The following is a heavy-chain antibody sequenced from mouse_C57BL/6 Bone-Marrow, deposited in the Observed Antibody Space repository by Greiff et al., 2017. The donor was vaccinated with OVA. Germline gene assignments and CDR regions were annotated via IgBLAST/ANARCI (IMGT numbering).Heavy chain of an antibody. J-gene: IGHJ3*01. CDR3: TRSGGYYSLFY. V-gene: IGHV1-15*01. D-gene: IGHD2-12*01. Sequence: VKLQESGAELVRPGASVTLSCKASGYTFTDYEMHWVKQTPVHGLEWIGAIDPETGGTAYNQKFKGKAILTADKSSSTAYMELRSLTSEDSAVYYCTRSGGYYSLFYWGQGTLVTVSA. CDR2: IDPETGGT. CDR1: GYTFTDYE.